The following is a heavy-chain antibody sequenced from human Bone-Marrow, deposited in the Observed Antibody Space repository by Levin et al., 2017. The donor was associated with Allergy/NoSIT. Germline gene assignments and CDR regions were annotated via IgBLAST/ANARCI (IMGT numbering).Heavy chain of an antibody. CDR3: AKVGDCSGGSCSRRPNWYFDR. Sequence: GGSLRLSCAASGFTFSSYAMSWVRQAPGKGLEWVSLISGSGGSTYYTDSVKGRFTISRDNSKNTLYLQMSSLRAEDTAVYYCAKVGDCSGGSCSRRPNWYFDRWGRGTLVTLSS. CDR2: ISGSGGST. CDR1: GFTFSSYA. V-gene: IGHV3-23*01. J-gene: IGHJ2*01. D-gene: IGHD2-15*01.